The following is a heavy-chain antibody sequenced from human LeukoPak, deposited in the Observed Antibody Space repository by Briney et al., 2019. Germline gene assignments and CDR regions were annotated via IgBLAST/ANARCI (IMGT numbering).Heavy chain of an antibody. V-gene: IGHV3-9*01. D-gene: IGHD6-13*01. Sequence: GGSLRLSCAASGFTFDDYAMHWVRQAPGKGLEWVSGISWNSGSIGYADSVKGRFTISRDNSKNTLYLQMNSLRAEDTAVYYCAMCIAAAGTRRDYYYYGMDVWGKGTTVTVSS. J-gene: IGHJ6*04. CDR1: GFTFDDYA. CDR3: AMCIAAAGTRRDYYYYGMDV. CDR2: ISWNSGSI.